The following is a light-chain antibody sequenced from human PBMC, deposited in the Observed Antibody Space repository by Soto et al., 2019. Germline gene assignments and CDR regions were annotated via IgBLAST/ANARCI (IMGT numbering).Light chain of an antibody. CDR2: AAS. CDR1: QRISTY. J-gene: IGKJ1*01. V-gene: IGKV1-39*01. CDR3: QQYYSSPRT. Sequence: DIQMTQSPSTLSAGVGDRVTITCRASQRISTYLNWYQQKPGKAPNLLIYAASSLQSGVPSRFSGGGSGTDFTLTINTLQPEDFATYFCQQYYSSPRTFGQGTKVEIK.